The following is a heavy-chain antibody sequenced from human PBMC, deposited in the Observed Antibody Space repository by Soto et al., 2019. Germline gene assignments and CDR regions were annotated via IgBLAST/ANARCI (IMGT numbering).Heavy chain of an antibody. D-gene: IGHD6-6*01. V-gene: IGHV4-59*01. CDR3: AGFSSSSLVDWFHP. J-gene: IGHJ5*02. CDR2: IYYSGST. Sequence: SETLSLTCTVSGGSMSSYYWSWIRQPPGKGLEWIGYIYYSGSTNYNPSLKSRVTISVDTSKNEFSLKLSSVTAADTAVYYCAGFSSSSLVDWFHPWGQGTLVTVSS. CDR1: GGSMSSYY.